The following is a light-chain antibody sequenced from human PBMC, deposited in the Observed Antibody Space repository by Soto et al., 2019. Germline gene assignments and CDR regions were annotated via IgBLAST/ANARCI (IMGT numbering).Light chain of an antibody. CDR3: SSYAGSNNLV. J-gene: IGLJ1*01. CDR1: SSDVGGYNY. V-gene: IGLV2-8*01. CDR2: DVI. Sequence: QSALTQPPSASGSLGQSVTISCTGTSSDVGGYNYVSWYQQDPGKAPKLLIYDVIHRPSGVPDRFSGSKSGNTASLTVSGLQADDEADYYCSSYAGSNNLVFGTGTKVTVL.